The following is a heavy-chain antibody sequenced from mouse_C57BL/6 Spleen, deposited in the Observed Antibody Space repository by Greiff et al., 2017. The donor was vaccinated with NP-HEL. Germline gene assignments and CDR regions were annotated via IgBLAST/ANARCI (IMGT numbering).Heavy chain of an antibody. CDR2: IDPEDGEP. CDR1: GFNIKDYY. CDR3: ASTPAYWYFDV. Sequence: EVKLMEPGAELVKPGASVKLSCTASGFNIKDYYMHWVKQRTEQGLEWIGRIDPEDGEPKYAPKFQGKATIPADNSSNPAYLQLSSLTSEDTAVYYCASTPAYWYFDVWGTGTTVTVSS. V-gene: IGHV14-2*01. J-gene: IGHJ1*03.